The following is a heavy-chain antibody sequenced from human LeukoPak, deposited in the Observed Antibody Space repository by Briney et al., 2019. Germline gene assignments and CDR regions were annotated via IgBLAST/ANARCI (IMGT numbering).Heavy chain of an antibody. V-gene: IGHV1-69*01. D-gene: IGHD3-22*01. CDR2: IIPILGTA. CDR3: ASNTNYYENTGHYVLDS. CDR1: GGTFSTYA. Sequence: SVKVSCKASGGTFSTYAISWVRQAPGQGLEWMGGIIPILGTANYAQEFKGRVTITADEFTGTAYMELSSLRSEDTAVFYCASNTNYYENTGHYVLDSWGQGTLVTVSS. J-gene: IGHJ5*01.